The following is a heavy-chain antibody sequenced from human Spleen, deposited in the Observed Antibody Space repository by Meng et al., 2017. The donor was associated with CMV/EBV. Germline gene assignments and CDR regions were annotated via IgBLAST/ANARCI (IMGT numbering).Heavy chain of an antibody. Sequence: DTFSSYAISWVRQAPGQGLEWMGGIIPIIDISTYAQKFQGRVTITADKSTNTAYMDLGSLRSEDTAVYYCARDQILLTPVVRHYFEVWGRGTLVTVSS. CDR2: IIPIIDIS. V-gene: IGHV1-69*10. J-gene: IGHJ1*01. D-gene: IGHD3-10*01. CDR1: DTFSSYA. CDR3: ARDQILLTPVVRHYFEV.